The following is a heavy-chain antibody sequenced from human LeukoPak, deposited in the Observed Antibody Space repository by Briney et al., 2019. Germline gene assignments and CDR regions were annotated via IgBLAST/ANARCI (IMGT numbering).Heavy chain of an antibody. D-gene: IGHD3-10*01. J-gene: IGHJ3*02. CDR3: ARWPAMVRGVIANHDAFDI. CDR2: IIPILGIA. V-gene: IGHV1-69*04. CDR1: GGTFSSYA. Sequence: ASVKVSCKASGGTFSSYAISWVRQAPGQGLEWMGRIIPILGIANYAQKFQGRVTITRDTSASTAYMELSSLRSEDTAVYYCARWPAMVRGVIANHDAFDIWGQGTMVTVSS.